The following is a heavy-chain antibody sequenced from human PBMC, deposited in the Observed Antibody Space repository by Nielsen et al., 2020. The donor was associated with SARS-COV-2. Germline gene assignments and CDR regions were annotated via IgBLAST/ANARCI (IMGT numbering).Heavy chain of an antibody. CDR1: NYTFTSYG. D-gene: IGHD1-26*01. CDR2: ISAYNGNT. J-gene: IGHJ3*02. V-gene: IGHV1-18*01. Sequence: ASVKVSCKASNYTFTSYGISWVRQAPGQGLEWMGWISAYNGNTNYAQKLQGRVTMTTDTSTSTAYMELRSLRSDDTAVYYCARDLGIVGATTHDAFDIWGQGTMVTVSS. CDR3: ARDLGIVGATTHDAFDI.